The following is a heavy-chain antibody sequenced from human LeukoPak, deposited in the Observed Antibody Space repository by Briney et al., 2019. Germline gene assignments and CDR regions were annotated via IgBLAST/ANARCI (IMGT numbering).Heavy chain of an antibody. D-gene: IGHD6-13*01. J-gene: IGHJ4*02. CDR3: ASLYGSSWPPFDY. Sequence: SETLSLTCAVSGGSISTYYWSWVRQPPGKGLEWIGEIYHSGSINYNPSLKSRVTISIDKSKNQFSLKLSSVTAADTAVYYCASLYGSSWPPFDYWGQGTLVTVSS. CDR2: IYHSGSI. V-gene: IGHV4-4*02. CDR1: GGSISTYY.